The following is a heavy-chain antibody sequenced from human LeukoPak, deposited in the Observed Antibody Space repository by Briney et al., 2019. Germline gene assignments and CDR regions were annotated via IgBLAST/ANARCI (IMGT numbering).Heavy chain of an antibody. CDR1: GFTFSTYG. V-gene: IGHV3-23*01. CDR3: ARDRRRGHYGDPDNWFDP. D-gene: IGHD4-17*01. CDR2: ISGSGSTT. J-gene: IGHJ5*02. Sequence: GGTLRLSCSASGFTFSTYGMSWVRQAPGKGLEWVISISGSGSTTFYADSVKGRFTISRDNAKNTLYLQMNSLRAEDTAVYYCARDRRRGHYGDPDNWFDPWGQGTLVTVSS.